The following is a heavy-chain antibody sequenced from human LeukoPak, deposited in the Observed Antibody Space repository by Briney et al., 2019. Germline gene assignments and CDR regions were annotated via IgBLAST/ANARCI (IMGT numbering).Heavy chain of an antibody. CDR1: GYTFTSYG. V-gene: IGHV1-18*04. CDR3: ARGVAATSAAGDFQH. J-gene: IGHJ1*01. D-gene: IGHD2-15*01. CDR2: ISAYNGNT. Sequence: GASVKVSCKASGYTFTSYGISWVRQAPGQGLEWMGWISAYNGNTRYAQKLQGRVTMTIDTSTSTAYMELRSLRSDDTAVYDCARGVAATSAAGDFQHWGQGTLVTVSS.